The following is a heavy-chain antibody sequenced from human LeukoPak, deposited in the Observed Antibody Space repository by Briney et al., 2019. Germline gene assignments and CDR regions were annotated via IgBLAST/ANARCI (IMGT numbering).Heavy chain of an antibody. CDR1: GFTFSSYA. Sequence: GGSLRLSCAASGFTFSSYAMSWVRQAPGKGLEWVSAISGSGGSTYYADSVKGRFTISRDKSKNTLYLQMNSLRAEDTAVYYCAKVRSVVPAATYYFDYWGQGTLVTVSS. D-gene: IGHD2-2*01. V-gene: IGHV3-23*01. CDR2: ISGSGGST. CDR3: AKVRSVVPAATYYFDY. J-gene: IGHJ4*02.